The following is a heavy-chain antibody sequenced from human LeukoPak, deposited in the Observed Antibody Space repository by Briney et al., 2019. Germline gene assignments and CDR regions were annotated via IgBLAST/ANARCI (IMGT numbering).Heavy chain of an antibody. CDR1: GFTLNNYW. CDR3: ARDLSNKILTTYYDVFDI. V-gene: IGHV3-7*03. D-gene: IGHD3-9*01. Sequence: LGGSLRLSCAASGFTLNNYWMTWVRQAPGEGLEWVANIKQGGSRKHYVDSVEGRFTISRDNARNSLYLQMNSLRAEDTAVYYCARDLSNKILTTYYDVFDIWGQGTLVTVSS. CDR2: IKQGGSRK. J-gene: IGHJ3*02.